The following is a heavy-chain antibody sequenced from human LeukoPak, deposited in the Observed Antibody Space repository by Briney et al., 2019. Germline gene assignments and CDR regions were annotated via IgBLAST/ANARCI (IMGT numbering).Heavy chain of an antibody. CDR2: INPSSGGT. Sequence: ASVKVSCKASGYTFTDSYIHWVRQAPGQGLEWMGWINPSSGGTNYAQKFQGRVTMTRDTSISTAYMELSRLRSDDTAVYYCAAARGWYAVDFWGQGTLVTVSS. J-gene: IGHJ4*02. CDR3: AAARGWYAVDF. D-gene: IGHD6-19*01. CDR1: GYTFTDSY. V-gene: IGHV1-2*02.